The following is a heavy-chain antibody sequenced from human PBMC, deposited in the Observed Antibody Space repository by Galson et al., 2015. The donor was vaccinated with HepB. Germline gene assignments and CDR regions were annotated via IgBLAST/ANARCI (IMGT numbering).Heavy chain of an antibody. V-gene: IGHV1-69*13. CDR3: ARTGITFGGVMGFFDY. CDR1: GGTFSSYA. CDR2: IIPIFGTA. D-gene: IGHD3-16*01. Sequence: SVKVSCKASGGTFSSYAISWVRQAPGQGLEWMGGIIPIFGTANYAQKFQGRVTITADESTSTAYMELSSLRSEDTAVYYCARTGITFGGVMGFFDYWGQGTLVTVSS. J-gene: IGHJ4*02.